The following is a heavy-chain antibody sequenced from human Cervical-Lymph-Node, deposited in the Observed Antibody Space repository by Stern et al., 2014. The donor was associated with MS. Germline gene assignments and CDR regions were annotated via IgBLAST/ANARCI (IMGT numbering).Heavy chain of an antibody. CDR3: ARVGGQWLSLIDP. J-gene: IGHJ5*02. CDR2: IYYSGST. CDR1: GVSFSSCY. D-gene: IGHD6-19*01. V-gene: IGHV4-59*01. Sequence: QVQLQESGPGLVKPSETLSLTCTVSGVSFSSCYWSWIRQPPGKGLEWIGCIYYSGSTNYNPSLKSRVTISVDTSKNQFSLKLSSVTAADTAVYYCARVGGQWLSLIDPWGQGTLVTVSS.